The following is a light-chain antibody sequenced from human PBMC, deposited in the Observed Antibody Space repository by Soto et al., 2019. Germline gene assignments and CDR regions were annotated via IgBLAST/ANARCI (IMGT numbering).Light chain of an antibody. CDR1: QTVGAY. Sequence: VLTQSPATLSLSPGERATLSCRASQTVGAYIAWYQQKPGQAPRLLIYATSYRATGIPARFSGSGSGTDFPLTISRLEPEDFGIYYCQQSSISSFGPGTPVEIK. J-gene: IGKJ1*01. CDR3: QQSSISS. V-gene: IGKV3-11*01. CDR2: ATS.